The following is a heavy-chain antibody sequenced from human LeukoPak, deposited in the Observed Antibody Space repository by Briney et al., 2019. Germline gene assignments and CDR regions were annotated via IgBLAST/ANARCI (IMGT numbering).Heavy chain of an antibody. J-gene: IGHJ4*02. CDR2: ISYDGSNK. CDR1: GFTFSSYA. V-gene: IGHV3-30*04. CDR3: AREDYDILTGYYNSIDY. Sequence: GGSLRLSCAASGFTFSSYAMHWVRQAPSKGLEWVAVISYDGSNKYYADSVKGRFTISRDNSKNTLYLQMNSLRAEDTAVYYCAREDYDILTGYYNSIDYWGQGTLVTVSS. D-gene: IGHD3-9*01.